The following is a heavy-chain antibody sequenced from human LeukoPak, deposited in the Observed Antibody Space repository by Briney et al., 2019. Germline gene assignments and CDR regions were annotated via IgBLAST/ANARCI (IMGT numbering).Heavy chain of an antibody. J-gene: IGHJ4*02. CDR3: EKAGGSSRVQPNFDY. D-gene: IGHD6-6*01. V-gene: IGHV3-9*01. CDR1: GFAFDDYA. CDR2: ISRNSGSI. Sequence: GRSLRLSCAASGFAFDDYAMHWVRQAPGKGLEWVSGISRNSGSIGYADSVKGPFTISRDNAKNSLYLQMNSLRAEDTALYYCEKAGGSSRVQPNFDYWGQGPLVTVSS.